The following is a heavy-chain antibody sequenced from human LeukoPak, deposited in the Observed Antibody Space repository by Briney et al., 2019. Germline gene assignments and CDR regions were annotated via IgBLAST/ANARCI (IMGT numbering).Heavy chain of an antibody. Sequence: ASVKVSCKTSGYTFISYYMHWVRQAPGQGLEWMGIINPSSGSTGYPQKFQGRVTMTMDTSTNTVYMELSSLRSEDTAVYYCARVEGYCSNGVCYYYFDYWGQGTLVTVSS. CDR3: ARVEGYCSNGVCYYYFDY. J-gene: IGHJ4*02. V-gene: IGHV1-46*03. CDR2: INPSSGST. CDR1: GYTFISYY. D-gene: IGHD2-8*01.